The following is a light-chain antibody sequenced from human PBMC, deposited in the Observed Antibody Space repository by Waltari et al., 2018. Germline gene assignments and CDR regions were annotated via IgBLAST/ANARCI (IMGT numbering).Light chain of an antibody. CDR2: EVT. CDR3: CSYAGLGIYV. CDR1: SSDVGNYNL. J-gene: IGLJ1*01. V-gene: IGLV2-23*02. Sequence: QSGLTQPASVSGSPGQSITVSCTGTSSDVGNYNLVSWYQQYPGKAPKLMVYEVTKRTSGVSYRFSGSKPGNTASLTIAGLQSEDEADYYCCSYAGLGIYVFGTGTKVTVL.